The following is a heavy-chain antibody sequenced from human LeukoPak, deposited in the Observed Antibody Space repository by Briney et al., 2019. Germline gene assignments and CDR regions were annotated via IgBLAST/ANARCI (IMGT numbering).Heavy chain of an antibody. CDR3: ARDAVAITMVRGVNRRKYNWFDP. D-gene: IGHD3-10*01. V-gene: IGHV3-21*01. CDR2: ISSSSSYI. CDR1: GFTFSSYS. J-gene: IGHJ5*02. Sequence: GGFLRLSCAASGFTFSSYSMNWVRQAPGKGLEWVSSISSSSSYIYYADSVKGRFTISRDNAKNSLYLQMNSLRAEDTAVYYCARDAVAITMVRGVNRRKYNWFDPWGQGTLVTVSS.